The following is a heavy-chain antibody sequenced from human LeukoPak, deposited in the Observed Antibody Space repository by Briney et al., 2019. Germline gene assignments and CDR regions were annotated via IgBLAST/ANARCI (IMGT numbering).Heavy chain of an antibody. CDR3: ARDLGSGSYPFDY. V-gene: IGHV3-21*01. CDR2: ISSSSSYI. Sequence: GGSLRLSCAASGFTFSSYSMNWVRQAPGKGLEWVSSISSSSSYIYYADSVKGRFTISRDNAKNSLYLQMNSLRAEDTAVYYCARDLGSGSYPFDYWGQGTLVTVSS. CDR1: GFTFSSYS. J-gene: IGHJ4*02. D-gene: IGHD1-26*01.